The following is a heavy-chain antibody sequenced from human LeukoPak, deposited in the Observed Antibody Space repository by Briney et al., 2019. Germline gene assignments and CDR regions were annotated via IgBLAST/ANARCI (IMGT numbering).Heavy chain of an antibody. CDR1: GFTFSNYG. CDR2: IWYDGSNK. Sequence: GGSLRLSCAASGFTFSNYGTHWVRQAPGKGLEWVALIWYDGSNKYYTDSVKGRLTISRDNSKDTLFLQMNSLRAEDTAVYYCAREGPRGNSQFDYWGQGTLVTVSS. CDR3: AREGPRGNSQFDY. J-gene: IGHJ4*02. V-gene: IGHV3-33*01. D-gene: IGHD2/OR15-2a*01.